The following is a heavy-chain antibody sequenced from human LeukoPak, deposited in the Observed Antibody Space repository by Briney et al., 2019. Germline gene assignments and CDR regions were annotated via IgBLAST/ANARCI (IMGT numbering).Heavy chain of an antibody. CDR2: IRSKAYGGTT. J-gene: IGHJ4*02. CDR3: TRDRVGYYEGFDY. Sequence: GGSLRLSCTASGFTFGDYAMSRVRQAPGKGLEWVGFIRSKAYGGTTEYAASVKGRFTISRDDSKSIAYLQMNSLKTEDTAVYYCTRDRVGYYEGFDYWGQGTLVTVSS. D-gene: IGHD3-22*01. CDR1: GFTFGDYA. V-gene: IGHV3-49*04.